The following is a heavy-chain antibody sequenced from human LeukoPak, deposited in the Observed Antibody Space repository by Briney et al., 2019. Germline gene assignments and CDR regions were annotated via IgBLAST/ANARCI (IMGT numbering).Heavy chain of an antibody. D-gene: IGHD6-19*01. Sequence: ASVKVSWKVSGYTFTSSGISWVRKAPGHGLYWIGCISAYNGNTNYAQKLQGRVTMTTDTSTSTAYMELRSLRSDDTAVYYCARESSGVQWLVGYYYYGMDVWGQGTTVTVSS. CDR2: ISAYNGNT. CDR1: GYTFTSSG. J-gene: IGHJ6*02. V-gene: IGHV1-18*01. CDR3: ARESSGVQWLVGYYYYGMDV.